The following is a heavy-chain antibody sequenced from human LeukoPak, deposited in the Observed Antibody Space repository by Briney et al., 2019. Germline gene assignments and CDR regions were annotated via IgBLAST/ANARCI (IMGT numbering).Heavy chain of an antibody. Sequence: ASVKVSCKASGYTFTSYGIYWVRQAPGQGLEWVGWISAYNGNTNNAQKLQGRVTMTTDTSTSTAYMELRSLRSDDTVVYYCARVGTARYFDYWAREPGSSSPQ. CDR3: ARVGTARYFDY. J-gene: IGHJ4*02. CDR1: GYTFTSYG. D-gene: IGHD5-18*01. V-gene: IGHV1-18*01. CDR2: ISAYNGNT.